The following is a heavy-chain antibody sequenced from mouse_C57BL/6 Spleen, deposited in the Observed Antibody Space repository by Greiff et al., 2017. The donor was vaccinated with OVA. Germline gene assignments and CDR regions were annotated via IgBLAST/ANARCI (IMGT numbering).Heavy chain of an antibody. D-gene: IGHD6-1*01. Sequence: VQLQQSGAELVRPGASVKLSCTASGFNIKDDYMHWVKQRPEQGLEWIGWIDPENGDTEYASKFQGKATITADTSSNTAYLQLSSLASEDTAVYYCTTNCHGGFAYWGQGTLVTVSA. CDR3: TTNCHGGFAY. V-gene: IGHV14-4*01. J-gene: IGHJ3*01. CDR2: IDPENGDT. CDR1: GFNIKDDY.